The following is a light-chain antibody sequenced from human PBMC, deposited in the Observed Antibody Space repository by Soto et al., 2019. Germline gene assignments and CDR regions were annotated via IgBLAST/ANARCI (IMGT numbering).Light chain of an antibody. CDR2: GAS. V-gene: IGKV3-20*01. Sequence: EIVLTQSPGTLSLSPGERATLSCRASESVSNDHLAWYQRKPGQAPRLLIYGASSRATVIPYGFSGSGSGTDFSLTIARLEAVDFAVYICQQCGSSPQTVDLGTIVEI. CDR3: QQCGSSPQT. J-gene: IGKJ1*01. CDR1: ESVSNDH.